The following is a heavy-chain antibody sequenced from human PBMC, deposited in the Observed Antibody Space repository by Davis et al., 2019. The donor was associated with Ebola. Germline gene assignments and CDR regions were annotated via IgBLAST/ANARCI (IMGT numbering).Heavy chain of an antibody. CDR1: GFTFSSYA. CDR2: ISGSGGST. CDR3: ARASADRSDY. V-gene: IGHV3-23*01. J-gene: IGHJ4*02. Sequence: GGSLRLSCAASGFTFSSYAMSWVRQAPGKGLEWVSAISGSGGSTYYADSVKGRFTISRDNVKNSLYLQMNSLRDEDTAVYHCARASADRSDYWGQGTLVTVSS. D-gene: IGHD3-3*01.